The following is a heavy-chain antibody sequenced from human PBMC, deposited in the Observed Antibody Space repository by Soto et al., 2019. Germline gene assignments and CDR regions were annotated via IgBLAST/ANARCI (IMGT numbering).Heavy chain of an antibody. J-gene: IGHJ6*02. Sequence: SETLSLTCTVSGGSISSGDYYWSWIRQPPGKGLEWIGYIYYSGSTYYNPSLKSRVTISVDTSKNQFSLKLSSVTAADTAVYYCARDRGGQYYDYVWGSYRYRPYYYYYGMDVWGQGTTVTVSS. CDR2: IYYSGST. CDR1: GGSISSGDYY. V-gene: IGHV4-30-4*01. D-gene: IGHD3-16*02. CDR3: ARDRGGQYYDYVWGSYRYRPYYYYYGMDV.